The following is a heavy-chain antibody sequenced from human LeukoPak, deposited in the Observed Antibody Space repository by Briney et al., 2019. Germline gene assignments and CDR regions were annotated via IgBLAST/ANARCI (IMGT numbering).Heavy chain of an antibody. D-gene: IGHD5-12*01. Sequence: GGSLRLSCAASGFTFSSYGMHWVRQAPGKGLEWVAFIRYDGSNKYYADSVKGRFTISRDNSKNTVYLQMNSLRAEDTAVYYCTRATRGGYDGYFDYWGQGTLVTVSS. V-gene: IGHV3-30*02. J-gene: IGHJ4*02. CDR1: GFTFSSYG. CDR3: TRATRGGYDGYFDY. CDR2: IRYDGSNK.